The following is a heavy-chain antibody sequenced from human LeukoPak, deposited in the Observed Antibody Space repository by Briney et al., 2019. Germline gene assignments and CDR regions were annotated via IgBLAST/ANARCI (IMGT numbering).Heavy chain of an antibody. D-gene: IGHD6-13*01. V-gene: IGHV1-8*03. CDR1: GYTFTSYD. CDR2: MNPNSGNT. CDR3: ARANKIAAAGLVVYYFDY. J-gene: IGHJ4*02. Sequence: ASVKVSCKASGYTFTSYDINWVRQATGQGLEWMGWMNPNSGNTGYAQKFQGRVTITRNTSISTDYMELSSLRSEDTAVYYCARANKIAAAGLVVYYFDYWGQGTLVTVSS.